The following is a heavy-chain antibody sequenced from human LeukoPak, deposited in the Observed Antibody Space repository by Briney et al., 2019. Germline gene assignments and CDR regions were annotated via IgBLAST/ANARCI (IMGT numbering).Heavy chain of an antibody. V-gene: IGHV3-74*01. CDR3: ARSRGGSYHY. D-gene: IGHD3-16*02. CDR1: GFTFSNDW. J-gene: IGHJ4*02. Sequence: GGSLRLSCAASGFTFSNDWMHWVRQAPGKGLVWVSRINTDGSTATYADSVKGRFTISRDNAKNTLYLQMNSLRIEDTAVYYCARSRGGSYHYWGQGTLVTVSS. CDR2: INTDGSTA.